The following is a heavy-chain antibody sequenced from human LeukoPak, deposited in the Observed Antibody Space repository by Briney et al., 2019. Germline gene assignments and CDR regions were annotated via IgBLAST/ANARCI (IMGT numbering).Heavy chain of an antibody. CDR1: GGSISSSSYY. CDR3: ARIQLWPLHYFDY. Sequence: SETLSLTCTVSGGSISSSSYYWGWIRQTPGKGLEWIGSIYYSGSTYYNPSLKSRVTISVDTSRNQFSLKLSSVTAADTAVYYCARIQLWPLHYFDYWGQGTLVTVSS. J-gene: IGHJ4*02. V-gene: IGHV4-39*01. CDR2: IYYSGST. D-gene: IGHD5-18*01.